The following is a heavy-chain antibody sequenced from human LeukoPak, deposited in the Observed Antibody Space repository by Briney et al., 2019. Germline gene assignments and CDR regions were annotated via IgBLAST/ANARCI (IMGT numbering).Heavy chain of an antibody. V-gene: IGHV3-48*04. CDR3: AKDSDSSGYHYYFDY. Sequence: GGPLRLSCAASGFTFSSYSMNWVRQAPGKGLEWVSYISSSSSTIYYADSVKGRFTISRDNAKNSLYLQMNSLRAEDTAVYYCAKDSDSSGYHYYFDYWGQGTLVTVSS. CDR1: GFTFSSYS. D-gene: IGHD3-22*01. CDR2: ISSSSSTI. J-gene: IGHJ4*02.